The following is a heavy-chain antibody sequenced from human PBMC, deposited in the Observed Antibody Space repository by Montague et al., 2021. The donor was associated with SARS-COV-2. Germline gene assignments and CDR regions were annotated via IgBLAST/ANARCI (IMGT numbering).Heavy chain of an antibody. J-gene: IGHJ4*02. D-gene: IGHD2-8*01. Sequence: SQRLSCAASGFIVSNKYMSWVRQAAGKGLDWVSIIYPDGSTYYSDSLKGRFTISRDNSKNTLYLQMNDLEPEDTAVYYCATSGAPNLGDSWGQGTLVTVSS. CDR3: ATSGAPNLGDS. V-gene: IGHV3-53*01. CDR1: GFIVSNKY. CDR2: IYPDGST.